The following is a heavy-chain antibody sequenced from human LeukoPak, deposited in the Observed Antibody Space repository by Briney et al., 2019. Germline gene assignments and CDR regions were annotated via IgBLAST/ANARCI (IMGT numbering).Heavy chain of an antibody. CDR2: ISGSGGST. CDR3: ARYAWLRYYYYYMDV. CDR1: GFTFSSYG. D-gene: IGHD5-12*01. V-gene: IGHV3-23*01. J-gene: IGHJ6*03. Sequence: PGGSLRLSCAASGFTFSSYGMSWVRQAPGKGLEWVSAISGSGGSTYYADSVKGRFTISRDNSKNTLYLQMNSLRAEDTAVYYCARYAWLRYYYYYMDVWGKGTTVTVSS.